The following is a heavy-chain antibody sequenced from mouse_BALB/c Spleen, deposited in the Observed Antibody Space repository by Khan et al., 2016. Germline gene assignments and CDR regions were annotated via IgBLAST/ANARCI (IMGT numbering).Heavy chain of an antibody. Sequence: QIQLVQSGPELKKPGETVKISCKASGYTFTDYSMHWVKQAPGKGLKWMGWINTETGEPTYADDFKGRFAFSLETSASTAYLQINNLKNEDTATXFCASDDDGRFDDWGQGTTLTVFS. J-gene: IGHJ2*01. CDR2: INTETGEP. V-gene: IGHV9-2-1*01. D-gene: IGHD2-4*01. CDR3: ASDDDGRFDD. CDR1: GYTFTDYS.